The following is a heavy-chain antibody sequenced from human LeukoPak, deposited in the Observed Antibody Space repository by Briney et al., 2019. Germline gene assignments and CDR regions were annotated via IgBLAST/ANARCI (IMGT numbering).Heavy chain of an antibody. J-gene: IGHJ4*02. V-gene: IGHV4-61*08. CDR2: IYYSGST. Sequence: SETLSLTCTVSGGSISSGDYYWSWIRQPPGKGLEWIGYIYYSGSTNYNPSLKSRVTISVDTSKNQFSLKLSSVTAADTAVYYCARANPLPHYDFWSGPSIDKLYYFDYWGQGTLVTVSS. D-gene: IGHD3-3*01. CDR3: ARANPLPHYDFWSGPSIDKLYYFDY. CDR1: GGSISSGDYY.